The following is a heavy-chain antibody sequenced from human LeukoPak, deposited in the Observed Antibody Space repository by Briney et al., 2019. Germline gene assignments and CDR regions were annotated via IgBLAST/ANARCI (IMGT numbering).Heavy chain of an antibody. CDR2: NDWDDDK. CDR3: ARIRLLWFGESYYYYYYGMDV. D-gene: IGHD3-10*01. Sequence: SAPTLVNPTQTLTLSCTFSGFSLSTSGMCVSWIRQPPGKALEWLARNDWDDDKYYSTSLKTRLTISKDTSKIQVVLTMTNMDPVDTATYYCARIRLLWFGESYYYYYYGMDVWGQGTTVTVSS. CDR1: GFSLSTSGMC. V-gene: IGHV2-70*11. J-gene: IGHJ6*02.